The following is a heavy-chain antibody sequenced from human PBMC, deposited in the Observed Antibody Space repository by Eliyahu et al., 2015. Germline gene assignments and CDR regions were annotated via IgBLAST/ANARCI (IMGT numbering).Heavy chain of an antibody. V-gene: IGHV1-2*02. D-gene: IGHD3-22*01. J-gene: IGHJ6*02. Sequence: SVKVSCKASGYTFTGYYMHWVRQAPGQGLEWMGWINPNSGGTNYAQKFQGRVTMTRDTSISTAYMELSRLRSDDTAVYYCARGRRSSGYHGYYYGMDVWGQGTTVTVSS. CDR2: INPNSGGT. CDR1: GYTFTGYY. CDR3: ARGRRSSGYHGYYYGMDV.